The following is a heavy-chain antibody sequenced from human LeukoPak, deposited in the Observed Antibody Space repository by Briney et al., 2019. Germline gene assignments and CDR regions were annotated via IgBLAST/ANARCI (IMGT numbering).Heavy chain of an antibody. D-gene: IGHD3-3*01. CDR3: TAPNYDFWSGYHYYYYYYMDV. CDR1: GFTFSGSA. Sequence: GGSLRLSCAASGFTFSGSAMHWVRQASGKGLEWVGRIRSKANSYATAYAASVKGRFTISRDDSKNTAYLQMNSLKTEDTDVYYCTAPNYDFWSGYHYYYYYYMDVWGKGTTVTVSS. CDR2: IRSKANSYAT. V-gene: IGHV3-73*01. J-gene: IGHJ6*03.